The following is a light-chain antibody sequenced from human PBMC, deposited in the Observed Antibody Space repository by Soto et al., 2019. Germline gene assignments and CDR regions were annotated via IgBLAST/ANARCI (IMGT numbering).Light chain of an antibody. J-gene: IGLJ1*01. CDR1: VVGSYNL. CDR3: CSYARTSTYV. Sequence: VVGSYNLVSWYRQHPGKAPKLMIYEDNKRPSGVSNRFSVSKSGYTASLTISGLQAEDEADYYCCSYARTSTYVFGSGTKVTVL. V-gene: IGLV2-23*01. CDR2: EDN.